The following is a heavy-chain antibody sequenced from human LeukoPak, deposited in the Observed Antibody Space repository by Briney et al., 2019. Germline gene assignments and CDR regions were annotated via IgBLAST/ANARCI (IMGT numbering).Heavy chain of an antibody. J-gene: IGHJ4*02. CDR3: ARSNVLLWFGSWGDY. D-gene: IGHD3-10*01. V-gene: IGHV1-18*04. CDR1: GYTFTSYG. Sequence: ASVKVSCEASGYTFTSYGISWVRQAPGQGLEWMGWISAYNGNTNYAQKLQGRVTMTTDTSTSTAYMELRSLRSDDTAVYYCARSNVLLWFGSWGDYWGQGTLVTVSS. CDR2: ISAYNGNT.